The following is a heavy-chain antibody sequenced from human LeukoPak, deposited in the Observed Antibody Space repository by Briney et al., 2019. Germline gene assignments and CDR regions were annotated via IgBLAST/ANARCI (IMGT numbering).Heavy chain of an antibody. D-gene: IGHD1-26*01. CDR3: ARDQYSGSYLIWGGFDY. CDR1: GFTFSGYG. V-gene: IGHV3-30*02. CDR2: IRYDESNK. J-gene: IGHJ4*02. Sequence: GGSLRLSCAASGFTFSGYGMHWVRQAPGKGLEWVAFIRYDESNKYYADSVKGRFTISRDNSKNTLYLQMGSLRAEDMAVYYCARDQYSGSYLIWGGFDYWGQGTLVTVSS.